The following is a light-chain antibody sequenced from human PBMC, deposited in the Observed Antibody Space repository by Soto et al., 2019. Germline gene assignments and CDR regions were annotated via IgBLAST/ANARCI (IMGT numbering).Light chain of an antibody. CDR1: SDYSHYK. CDR2: VGTGGILG. Sequence: QAVVTQPPSASASLGASVTLTCTLSSDYSHYKVDWYQQRPGKGPRFVMRVGTGGILGSKGNGIPDRFSVLGSGLNRYLTIKNIQGEDESDYHCGADHGSGGNFVYVFGTGTKLTVL. J-gene: IGLJ1*01. V-gene: IGLV9-49*01. CDR3: GADHGSGGNFVYV.